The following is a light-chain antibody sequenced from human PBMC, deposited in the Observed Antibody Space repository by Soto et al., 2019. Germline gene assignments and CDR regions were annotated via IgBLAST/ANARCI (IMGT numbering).Light chain of an antibody. Sequence: QSVLTQPPSASGTPGQRVTISCSGSSSNIGSTSVYWYQQFPGTAPKLLIYRNNQRPSGVPDRFSGSKSGTSASLAISGLPSEDEADYYCAAWDDSLSGWVFGGGTKLTVL. J-gene: IGLJ3*02. CDR1: SSNIGSTS. CDR3: AAWDDSLSGWV. V-gene: IGLV1-47*01. CDR2: RNN.